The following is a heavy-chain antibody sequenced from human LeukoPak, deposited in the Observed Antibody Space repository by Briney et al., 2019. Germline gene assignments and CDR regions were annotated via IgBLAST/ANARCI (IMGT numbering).Heavy chain of an antibody. CDR2: ISSSGRTI. CDR3: ARERDYGDYNDN. CDR1: GFTLSSFE. Sequence: PGGSLRLSCTASGFTLSSFEMNWVRQAPGKGLEWVSYISSSGRTIYYADSVKGRFSISRDNSKNTLYFQMNSLRAEDTAVYYCARERDYGDYNDNWGQGTLVTVSS. D-gene: IGHD4-17*01. V-gene: IGHV3-48*03. J-gene: IGHJ4*02.